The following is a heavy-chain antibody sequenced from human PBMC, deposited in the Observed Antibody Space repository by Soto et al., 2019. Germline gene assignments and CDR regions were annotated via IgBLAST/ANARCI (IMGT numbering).Heavy chain of an antibody. CDR2: IGSGGDT. Sequence: GGSLRLSCAASGFTFSSYDMHWVRQAPGKGLEWVSAIGSGGDTYYPDSVKGRFTISRDNAKNSLYLQMDSLRAGDTAVYFCTREKRGSSGGHYFYYMDVWGKGTTVTVSS. D-gene: IGHD2-15*01. J-gene: IGHJ6*03. CDR3: TREKRGSSGGHYFYYMDV. CDR1: GFTFSSYD. V-gene: IGHV3-13*01.